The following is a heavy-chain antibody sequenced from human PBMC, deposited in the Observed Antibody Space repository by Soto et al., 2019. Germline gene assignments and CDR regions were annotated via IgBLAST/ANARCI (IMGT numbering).Heavy chain of an antibody. CDR3: ARGARSGGSLYNWFDP. CDR2: IYHSGSI. D-gene: IGHD2-15*01. J-gene: IGHJ5*02. Sequence: SETLSLTCAVSGGSISTSNWWSWVRQPPGKGLEWIGEIYHSGSINYNPSLKSRVTISVDKSKNQFSLKLSSVTAADTAVYYCARGARSGGSLYNWFDPWGQGTLLTVSS. V-gene: IGHV4-4*02. CDR1: GGSISTSNW.